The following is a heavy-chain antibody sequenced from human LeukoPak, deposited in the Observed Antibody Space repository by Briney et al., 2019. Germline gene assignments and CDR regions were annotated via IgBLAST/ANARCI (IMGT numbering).Heavy chain of an antibody. CDR1: GGSISSYY. CDR3: ARGLNYYESSGDISYYFDY. J-gene: IGHJ4*02. V-gene: IGHV4-59*08. D-gene: IGHD3-22*01. Sequence: PSETLSLTCTVSGGSISSYYWTWIRQPPGKGLEWIGHIYYSGSTSYNPSLKSRVTVSLDTSKNHFSLKLSSVTAAGTAVYYCARGLNYYESSGDISYYFDYWGQGTLVTVSS. CDR2: IYYSGST.